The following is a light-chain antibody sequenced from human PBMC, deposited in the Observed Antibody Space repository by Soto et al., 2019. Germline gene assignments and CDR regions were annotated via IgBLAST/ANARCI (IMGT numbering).Light chain of an antibody. CDR3: ETWDSNTHTV. CDR2: LEGSGSY. Sequence: QLVLTQSSSAPPPTPPPPPPPPPPPPPPPPHIIAWHQQQPGKAPRYLMKLEGSGSYNKGSGVPDRFSGSSSGADRYLTISNLQFEDEADYYCETWDSNTHTVFGGGTKLTVL. J-gene: IGLJ3*02. CDR1: PPPPPHI. V-gene: IGLV4-60*02.